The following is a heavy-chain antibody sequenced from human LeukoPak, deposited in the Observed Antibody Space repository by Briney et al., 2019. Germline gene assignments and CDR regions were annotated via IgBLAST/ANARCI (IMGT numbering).Heavy chain of an antibody. J-gene: IGHJ4*02. V-gene: IGHV3-33*01. Sequence: PGGSLRLSCAASGFTFSSYGMHWVRQAPGKGLEWVAVIWYDGSNKYYADSVKGRFTISRDDSKNTLYLQMNSLRAEDTAVYYCARPTPYSSGIDYWGQGTLVTVSS. CDR2: IWYDGSNK. CDR3: ARPTPYSSGIDY. D-gene: IGHD6-19*01. CDR1: GFTFSSYG.